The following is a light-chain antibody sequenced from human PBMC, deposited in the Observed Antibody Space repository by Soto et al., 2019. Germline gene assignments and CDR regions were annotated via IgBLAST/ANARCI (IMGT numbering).Light chain of an antibody. V-gene: IGLV2-14*01. J-gene: IGLJ1*01. CDR2: EVS. Sequence: QSVLTQPASVSGSPGQSITISCSGTSSDVGSYDHVAWYQQFPGKTPKLMIYEVSNRPSGVSSRFSGSKSGNTASLTISGLQAEDEADYYCISYTGSSTSYVCGSGTRSPS. CDR3: ISYTGSSTSYV. CDR1: SSDVGSYDH.